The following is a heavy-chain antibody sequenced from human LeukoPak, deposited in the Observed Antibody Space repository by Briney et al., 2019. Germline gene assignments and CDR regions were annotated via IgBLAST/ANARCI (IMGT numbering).Heavy chain of an antibody. V-gene: IGHV1-69*05. D-gene: IGHD4-11*01. CDR2: IIPIFGTA. Sequence: SVKVSCKASGGTFSSYAIGWVRQAPGQGLEWMGGIIPIFGTANYAQKFQGRVTITTDESTSTAYMELSSRRSEDTAVYCCAREGVMTTAFDYWGQGTLVTVSS. J-gene: IGHJ4*02. CDR1: GGTFSSYA. CDR3: AREGVMTTAFDY.